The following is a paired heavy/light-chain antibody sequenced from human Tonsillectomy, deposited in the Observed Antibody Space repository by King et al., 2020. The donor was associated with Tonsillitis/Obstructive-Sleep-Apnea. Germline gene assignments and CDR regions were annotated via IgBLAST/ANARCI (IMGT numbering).Light chain of an antibody. CDR1: QSISRH. J-gene: IGKJ3*01. CDR2: DAS. Sequence: DIQMTQSPSSLSASVGDRVTITCRASQSISRHLNWYQQKPGKAPNLLIYDASSLQTGVPSRFSGSGSGTDFTLTISSLQPEDFATYSCQQTYSTPLTFGPGTKVEIK. CDR3: QQTYSTPLT. V-gene: IGKV1-39*01.
Heavy chain of an antibody. D-gene: IGHD4-4*01. J-gene: IGHJ4*02. V-gene: IGHV4-59*01. CDR2: IYYSGHT. CDR1: GVSTSNSY. Sequence: QVQLQESGPGLVKPSETLSLTCTVSGVSTSNSYWSWIRQPPGKGLEWIGYIYYSGHTNYNPSLKSRVTISEDTSKNQFSLRLRSVTAADTAVYYCARGWTTVTTYPPFFDSWGQGTLVTVSS. CDR3: ARGWTTVTTYPPFFDS.